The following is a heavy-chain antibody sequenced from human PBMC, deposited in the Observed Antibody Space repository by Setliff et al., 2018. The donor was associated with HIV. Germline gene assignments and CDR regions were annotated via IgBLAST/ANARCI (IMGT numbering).Heavy chain of an antibody. V-gene: IGHV3-23*01. CDR3: VKSSWNGFPSRFDP. D-gene: IGHD3-3*01. CDR2: ISATGDST. CDR1: SLNFNAYA. J-gene: IGHJ5*02. Sequence: LRLSCAASSLNFNAYAMIWVRQAPGKGLEWVSAISATGDSTYYADSVKGRFTISRDHSTTTVFLQMNSLRVEDSATYYCVKSSWNGFPSRFDPWGQGTLVTVSS.